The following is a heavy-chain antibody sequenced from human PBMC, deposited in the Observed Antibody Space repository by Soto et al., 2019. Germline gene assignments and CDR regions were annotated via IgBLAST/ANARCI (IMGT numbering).Heavy chain of an antibody. Sequence: PSETLSLTCTVSGGPISSGGYYWSWIRQHPGKGMERIGYIYYSGSTYYNPSLKSRVTISVDTSKNQFSLKLSSVTAADTAVYYCAREHSSSWSEEYNWFDPWGQGTLVTVPQ. CDR3: AREHSSSWSEEYNWFDP. CDR1: GGPISSGGYY. V-gene: IGHV4-31*03. CDR2: IYYSGST. D-gene: IGHD6-13*01. J-gene: IGHJ5*02.